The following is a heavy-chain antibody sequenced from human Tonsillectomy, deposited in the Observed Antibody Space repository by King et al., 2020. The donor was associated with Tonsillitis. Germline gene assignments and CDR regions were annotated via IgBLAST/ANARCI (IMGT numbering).Heavy chain of an antibody. CDR2: IKHTGST. D-gene: IGHD3-22*01. CDR3: ARRGYCDSSGLGLYYYYGMDV. J-gene: IGHJ6*02. V-gene: IGHV4-34*01. Sequence: VQLPQWGAGMLKPSETLSLTCAVSGGSFSGYYWSWIRQPPGKGLEWIGEIKHTGSTNYNPSLKSRVTISVDTSMNQFSLKLTSVTAADTAVYFCARRGYCDSSGLGLYYYYGMDVWGQGTTVTVSS. CDR1: GGSFSGYY.